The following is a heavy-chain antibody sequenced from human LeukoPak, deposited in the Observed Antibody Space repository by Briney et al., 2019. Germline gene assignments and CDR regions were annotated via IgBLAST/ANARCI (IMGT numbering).Heavy chain of an antibody. D-gene: IGHD3-3*01. V-gene: IGHV3-48*01. CDR2: ISSSSSTI. J-gene: IGHJ3*01. CDR1: GFTVSRNY. Sequence: GGSLRLSCVASGFTVSRNYMTWVRQAPGKGLEWVSYISSSSSTIYYADSVKGRFTISRDNAKNSLYLQMNSLRAEDTAVYYCASDDFWGQGTMVTVSS. CDR3: ASDDF.